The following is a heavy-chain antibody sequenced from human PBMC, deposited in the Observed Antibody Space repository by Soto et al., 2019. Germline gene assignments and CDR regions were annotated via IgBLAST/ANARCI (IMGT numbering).Heavy chain of an antibody. D-gene: IGHD2-21*02. J-gene: IGHJ6*02. CDR1: GGTFGNSA. CDR3: ARVSIPGIYGDDV. CDR2: IIPIFKTA. V-gene: IGHV1-69*06. Sequence: QPQLVQSGAEVKKPGSSVKVSCRASGGTFGNSAISWVRQAPGQGLEWMGKIIPIFKTANYAQKFQGRITITADRSPRTDTAYMELSSLRSEDTALYYCARVSIPGIYGDDVCGQRTTVAISS.